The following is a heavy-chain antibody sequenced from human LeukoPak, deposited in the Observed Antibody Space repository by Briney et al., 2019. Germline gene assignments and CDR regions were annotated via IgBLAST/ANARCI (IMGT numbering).Heavy chain of an antibody. Sequence: SETLSLTCTVSGGSISSYYWSWIRQPPGKGLEWIGYIDYSGSTNYNPSLKSRVTISVDTSKNQLSLKLSSVTAADTAVYYCAGTYRYNYYYYMDVWGKGNTVTVSS. CDR3: AGTYRYNYYYYMDV. CDR2: IDYSGST. D-gene: IGHD1-1*01. J-gene: IGHJ6*03. V-gene: IGHV4-59*01. CDR1: GGSISSYY.